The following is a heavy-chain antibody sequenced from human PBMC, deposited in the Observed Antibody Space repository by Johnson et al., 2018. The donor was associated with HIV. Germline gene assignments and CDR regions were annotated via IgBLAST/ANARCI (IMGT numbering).Heavy chain of an antibody. CDR3: ARGRKTVTTVRPSAFDI. Sequence: QVQLVESGGGVVRPGRSLRLSCAASGFTFSNYPMHWVRQTPGKGLEWVAVISFDGSNKYYADSVKGRFTISRDNSKNTLYLQMNSLRAEDTAVYYCARGRKTVTTVRPSAFDIWGQGTMVTVSS. CDR2: ISFDGSNK. J-gene: IGHJ3*02. CDR1: GFTFSNYP. V-gene: IGHV3-30*04. D-gene: IGHD4-17*01.